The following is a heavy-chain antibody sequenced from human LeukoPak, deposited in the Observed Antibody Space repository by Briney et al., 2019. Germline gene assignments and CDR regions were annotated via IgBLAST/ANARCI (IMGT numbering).Heavy chain of an antibody. CDR2: INPNSGGT. V-gene: IGHV1-2*02. CDR1: GYTFTDYY. D-gene: IGHD3-22*01. J-gene: IGHJ4*02. Sequence: ASVKVSCKASGYTFTDYYMHWVRQAPGQGLEWMGWINPNSGGTNYAQKFQGRVTMTRDTSISTVYMEMSRLRSDDTAVYYCARVRDYYDSSGPLNYWGQGTLVTVSS. CDR3: ARVRDYYDSSGPLNY.